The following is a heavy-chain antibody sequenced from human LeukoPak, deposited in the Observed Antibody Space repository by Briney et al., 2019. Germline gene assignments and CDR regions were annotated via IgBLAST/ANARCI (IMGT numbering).Heavy chain of an antibody. Sequence: PVGSLRLSCAASGFTFSSYWMHWVRQAPGKGLVWVSRINNDASSTNYADSVKGRFTISRDNAKNTLYLQMNSLRTEDTAVYYCASVTVLGKRNAFDNWGQGIMVTVSS. D-gene: IGHD7-27*01. J-gene: IGHJ3*02. CDR1: GFTFSSYW. CDR2: INNDASST. V-gene: IGHV3-74*01. CDR3: ASVTVLGKRNAFDN.